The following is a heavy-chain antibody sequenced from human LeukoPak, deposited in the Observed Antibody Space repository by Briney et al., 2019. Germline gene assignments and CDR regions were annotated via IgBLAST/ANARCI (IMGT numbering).Heavy chain of an antibody. CDR3: ARAKLFSASGGAFDI. CDR2: IIPILGIA. D-gene: IGHD3-10*01. V-gene: IGHV1-69*02. J-gene: IGHJ3*02. CDR1: GGTFSSYT. Sequence: SVKVSCKASGGTFSSYTISWVRQAPGQGLEWMGRIIPILGIANYAQKFQGRVTMTTDTSTSTAYMELRSLRSDDTAVYYCARAKLFSASGGAFDIWGQGTMVTVSS.